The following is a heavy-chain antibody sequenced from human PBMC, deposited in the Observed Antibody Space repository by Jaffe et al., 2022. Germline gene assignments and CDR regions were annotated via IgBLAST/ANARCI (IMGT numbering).Heavy chain of an antibody. D-gene: IGHD3-9*01. J-gene: IGHJ4*02. V-gene: IGHV4-61*02. CDR1: GDFISSGTYY. CDR3: ARLSTDWSCDF. Sequence: QVQLQESGPGLVKPSETLSLTCTVSGDFISSGTYYWSWIRQPAGKGLEWIGRIYTSGKTNYSPSLKSRVTISVDTSKNQFSLNLSSVTAADTAVYYCARLSTDWSCDFWGQGTLVTVSS. CDR2: IYTSGKT.